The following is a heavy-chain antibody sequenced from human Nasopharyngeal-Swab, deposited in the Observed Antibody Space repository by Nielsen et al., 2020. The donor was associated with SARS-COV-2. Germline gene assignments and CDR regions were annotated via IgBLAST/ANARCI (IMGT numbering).Heavy chain of an antibody. V-gene: IGHV4-39*07. J-gene: IGHJ4*02. Sequence: SETLSLTCTVSGGSISSSSYYWGWIRQPPGKGLEWIGSIYYSGSTYYNPSLKSRVTISVDTSKNQFSLKLSSVTAADTAVYYCARDGYKSRGYWGQGTLVTVSS. CDR2: IYYSGST. CDR3: ARDGYKSRGY. D-gene: IGHD5-24*01. CDR1: GGSISSSSYY.